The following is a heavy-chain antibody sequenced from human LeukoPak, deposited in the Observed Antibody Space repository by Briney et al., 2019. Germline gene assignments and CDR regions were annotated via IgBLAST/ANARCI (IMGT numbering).Heavy chain of an antibody. CDR2: INPNSGGT. D-gene: IGHD2-2*01. J-gene: IGHJ5*02. CDR1: GYTFNGYY. CDR3: ARDYCSSTSCYPSWFDP. Sequence: GASVKVSCKASGYTFNGYYVHWVRQAPGQGLEWMGWINPNSGGTNYAQKFQGRVTMTRDTSISTAYMELSRLRSDDTAVYYCARDYCSSTSCYPSWFDPWGQGTLVTVSS. V-gene: IGHV1-2*02.